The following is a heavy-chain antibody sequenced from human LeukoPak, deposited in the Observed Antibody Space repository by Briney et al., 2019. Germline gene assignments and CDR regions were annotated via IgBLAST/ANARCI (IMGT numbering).Heavy chain of an antibody. J-gene: IGHJ4*02. CDR3: ALYDFWSGYSPDY. D-gene: IGHD3-3*01. Sequence: TGGSLRLSCAASGFTFSNYAMSWVRQAPGKGLEWVSYISSSGSTIYYADSVKGRFTISRDNAKNSLYLQMNSLRAEDTAVYYCALYDFWSGYSPDYWGQGTLVTVSS. CDR1: GFTFSNYA. CDR2: ISSSGSTI. V-gene: IGHV3-48*03.